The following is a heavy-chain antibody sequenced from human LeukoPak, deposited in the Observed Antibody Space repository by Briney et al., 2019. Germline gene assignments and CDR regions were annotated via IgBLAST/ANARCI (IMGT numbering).Heavy chain of an antibody. Sequence: WGSLRLSCAASGFTFSSYSMNWVRQAPGKGLEWVSSISSSSSYIYYADSVKGRFTISRDNSKNTLYLQMNSLRAEDTAVYYCAKANSITIFGVISPVDYWGQGTLVTVSS. CDR2: ISSSSSYI. CDR1: GFTFSSYS. D-gene: IGHD3-3*01. V-gene: IGHV3-21*04. J-gene: IGHJ4*02. CDR3: AKANSITIFGVISPVDY.